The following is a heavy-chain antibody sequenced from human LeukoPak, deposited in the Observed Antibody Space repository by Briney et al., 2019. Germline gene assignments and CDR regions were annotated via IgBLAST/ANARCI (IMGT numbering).Heavy chain of an antibody. CDR1: GGSISSSRYY. Sequence: PSETLSLTCTVSGGSISSSRYYWGWIRQPSGKGLEWIGSIYYSGSTYYNPSLKSRVTISIDTSKKQLSLKWRSVTAADTAVYYCARDEVVYCSGGSCYSGGYFDYWGQGTLVTVSS. CDR2: IYYSGST. CDR3: ARDEVVYCSGGSCYSGGYFDY. J-gene: IGHJ4*02. V-gene: IGHV4-39*02. D-gene: IGHD2-15*01.